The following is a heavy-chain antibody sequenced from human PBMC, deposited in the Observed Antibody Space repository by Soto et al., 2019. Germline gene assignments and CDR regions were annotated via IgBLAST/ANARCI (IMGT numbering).Heavy chain of an antibody. Sequence: EVQLVESGGGLVQPGGSLRLSCAASGFTFSDHYMDWVRQGPGMGLEWLGRIRNKADSYTTEYAASVKGRFTVSRDDSKNSLYLQMNSLKTEDTAVYYCVRLWGYTNNHPVPFDCWGQGTLVTVSS. D-gene: IGHD5-12*01. CDR3: VRLWGYTNNHPVPFDC. CDR2: IRNKADSYTT. J-gene: IGHJ4*02. V-gene: IGHV3-72*01. CDR1: GFTFSDHY.